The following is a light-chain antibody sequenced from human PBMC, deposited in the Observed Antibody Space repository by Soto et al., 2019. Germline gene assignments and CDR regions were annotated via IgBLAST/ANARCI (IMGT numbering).Light chain of an antibody. CDR1: SSDVGGYDY. CDR3: SSYTSSSTPHV. V-gene: IGLV2-14*01. Sequence: QSALTQPASVSGSPGQSITLPCTGTSSDVGGYDYVSWYQQHPGKAPKLMIYEVSHRPSGVSNRFSGSKSDNTASLTISGLQADDEAYYYCSSYTSSSTPHVFGTGTKVTVL. J-gene: IGLJ1*01. CDR2: EVS.